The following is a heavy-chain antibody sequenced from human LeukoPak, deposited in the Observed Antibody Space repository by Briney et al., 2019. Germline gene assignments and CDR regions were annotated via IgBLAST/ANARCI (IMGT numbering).Heavy chain of an antibody. CDR2: ISGSGGST. V-gene: IGHV3-23*01. CDR3: GSSGCTQGPCFDY. CDR1: GFTFSSYA. D-gene: IGHD6-19*01. J-gene: IGHJ4*02. Sequence: GGSLRLSCAASGFTFSSYAMSWVRQAPGRGLEWVSAISGSGGSTYYADSVKGRFTISRDNSKNTLYLQMNSLRAEDTAVYYCGSSGCTQGPCFDYWGQGTLVTVSS.